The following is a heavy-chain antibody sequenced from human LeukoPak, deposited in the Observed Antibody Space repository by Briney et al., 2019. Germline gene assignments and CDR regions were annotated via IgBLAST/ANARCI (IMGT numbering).Heavy chain of an antibody. CDR2: INHSGST. CDR3: ARVGGVERDY. Sequence: SETLSLTCAVYGGSFSGYYWSWIRQPPGKGLEWIGEINHSGSTNYNPSLKSRVTISVDTSKNQFSLKLSSVTAADTAVYYCARVGGVERDYWGQGTLSPSPQ. V-gene: IGHV4-34*01. D-gene: IGHD3-3*01. CDR1: GGSFSGYY. J-gene: IGHJ4*02.